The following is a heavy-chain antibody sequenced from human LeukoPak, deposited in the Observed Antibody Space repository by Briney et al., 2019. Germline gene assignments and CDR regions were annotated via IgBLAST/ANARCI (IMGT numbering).Heavy chain of an antibody. CDR2: ISYDGSNK. J-gene: IGHJ4*02. CDR1: GFTFSSYA. D-gene: IGHD2-15*01. V-gene: IGHV3-30*04. Sequence: GGSLRLSCAAPGFTFSSYAMHWVRQAPGKGLEWVAVISYDGSNKYYADSVKGRFTISRDNSKNTLYLQMNSLRAEDTAVYYCARDVAVAATTPFDYWGQGTLVTVSS. CDR3: ARDVAVAATTPFDY.